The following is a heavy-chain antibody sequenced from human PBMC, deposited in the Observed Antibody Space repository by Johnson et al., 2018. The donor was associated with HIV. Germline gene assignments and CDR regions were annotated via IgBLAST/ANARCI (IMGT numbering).Heavy chain of an antibody. CDR2: INSDESST. D-gene: IGHD1-1*01. Sequence: EQLVESGGGLVQPGGSLRLSCAASGFTFSSYWMHWVRQAPGKGLVWVSRINSDESSTTYADSVKGRFTISRDNSKNTLYLHMKSLRVEDTALYYCARVPGSRAGDAFDVWGTGTMVTVSS. V-gene: IGHV3-74*01. CDR1: GFTFSSYW. J-gene: IGHJ3*01. CDR3: ARVPGSRAGDAFDV.